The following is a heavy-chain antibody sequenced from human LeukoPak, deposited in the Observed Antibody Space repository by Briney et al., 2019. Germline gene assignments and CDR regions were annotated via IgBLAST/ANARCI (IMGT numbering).Heavy chain of an antibody. V-gene: IGHV3-21*01. CDR3: TRLWLRVMDV. Sequence: PGGSLRLSCASSGFTFTAYSMNWVRQAPGRGLEWISFISSSGHYIYYADSLKGRFTISRDDANSSLYLQISTLKAEDTAVYYCTRLWLRVMDVWGKGTTVTVSS. J-gene: IGHJ6*04. CDR2: ISSSGHYI. D-gene: IGHD6-19*01. CDR1: GFTFTAYS.